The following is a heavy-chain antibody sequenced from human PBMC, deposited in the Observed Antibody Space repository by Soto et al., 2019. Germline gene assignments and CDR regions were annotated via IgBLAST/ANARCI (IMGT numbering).Heavy chain of an antibody. J-gene: IGHJ5*02. CDR2: IYWNDDK. V-gene: IGHV2-5*01. D-gene: IGHD3-3*01. CDR3: AHSAYDLWSGYYFGHQPISGNWFDP. CDR1: GFSLSTRGVG. Sequence: SGPTLVNPTQTLTLTCTFSGFSLSTRGVGVGWIRQPPGKALEWLALIYWNDDKRYSPSLKSRLTITKDTSKNQVGLTMTNMDAVDTAKYCCAHSAYDLWSGYYFGHQPISGNWFDPWGQGTLVTGSS.